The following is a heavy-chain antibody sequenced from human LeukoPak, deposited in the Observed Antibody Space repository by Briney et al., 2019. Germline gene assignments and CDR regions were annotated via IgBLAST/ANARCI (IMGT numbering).Heavy chain of an antibody. CDR3: ARENIEGKSITGTKGDWFDP. CDR2: IYTSGST. CDR1: GGSISSGSYY. Sequence: SETLSLTCTVSGGSISSGSYYWSWIRQPAGKGLEWIGRIYTSGSTNYNPSLKSRVTISVDTSKNQFSLKLGSVTAADTAVYYCARENIEGKSITGTKGDWFDPWGQGTLVTVSS. J-gene: IGHJ5*02. D-gene: IGHD1-20*01. V-gene: IGHV4-61*02.